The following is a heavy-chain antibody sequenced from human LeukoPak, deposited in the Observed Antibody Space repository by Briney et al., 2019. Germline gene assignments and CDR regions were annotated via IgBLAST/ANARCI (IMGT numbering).Heavy chain of an antibody. J-gene: IGHJ5*02. CDR1: GGSISSGGYY. CDR3: ARDPKGVWFGELPNWFDP. V-gene: IGHV4-31*03. D-gene: IGHD3-10*01. CDR2: IYYSGST. Sequence: PSETLSLTCTVSGGSISSGGYYWSWIRQHPGKGLEWIGYIYYSGSTYYNPSLKSRVTISVDTSKNQFSLKLSSVTAADTAVYYCARDPKGVWFGELPNWFDPWGQETLVTVSS.